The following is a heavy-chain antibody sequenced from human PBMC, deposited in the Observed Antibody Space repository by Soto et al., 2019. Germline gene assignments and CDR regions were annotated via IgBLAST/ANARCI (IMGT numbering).Heavy chain of an antibody. D-gene: IGHD2-15*01. CDR1: GYTFATYG. Sequence: ASVKVSCKASGYTFATYGFNWVRQAPGQGLEWMGWISPYNGDTNYAQNFQGRVTLTTDTSTSTAYMELRSLTSDDTAVYYCARTPRAQMIVLESATRFDYWGQGTLVTVSS. J-gene: IGHJ4*02. CDR2: ISPYNGDT. V-gene: IGHV1-18*04. CDR3: ARTPRAQMIVLESATRFDY.